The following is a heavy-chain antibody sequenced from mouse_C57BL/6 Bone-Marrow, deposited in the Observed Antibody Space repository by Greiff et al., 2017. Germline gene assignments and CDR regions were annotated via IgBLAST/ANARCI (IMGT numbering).Heavy chain of an antibody. Sequence: EVKLVESGGGLVQPGGSLKLSCAASGFTFSDYGMAWVRQAPRKGPEWVAFISNLAYSIYYADTVTGRFTISRENAKNTLYLEMSSLRSEDTAMYYCARQDGYYAAWFAYWGQGTLVTVSA. CDR1: GFTFSDYG. CDR2: ISNLAYSI. CDR3: ARQDGYYAAWFAY. V-gene: IGHV5-15*04. D-gene: IGHD2-3*01. J-gene: IGHJ3*01.